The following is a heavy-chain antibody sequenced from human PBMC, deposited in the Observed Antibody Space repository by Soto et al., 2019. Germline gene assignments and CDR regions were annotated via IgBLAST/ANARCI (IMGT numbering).Heavy chain of an antibody. CDR3: ARDSFPSCYDS. D-gene: IGHD2-2*01. J-gene: IGHJ4*02. CDR2: ISSSSTI. V-gene: IGHV3-48*02. Sequence: GGSLRLSCAASGFTFSSYSMNWVRQAPGKGLEWVSYISSSSTIYYADSVKGRFTISRDNAKNSLYLQMNSLRDEDTAVYYCARDSFPSCYDSWGQGTLVTVSS. CDR1: GFTFSSYS.